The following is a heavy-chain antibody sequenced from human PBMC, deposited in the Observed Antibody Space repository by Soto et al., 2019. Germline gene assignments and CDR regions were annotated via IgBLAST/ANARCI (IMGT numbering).Heavy chain of an antibody. Sequence: GESLKISCKGSGYRFTSYWIGWVRQLPGKGLEWMGIIYPGDSDTRYSPSFQGQVTISADKSISTAYLQWSSLKASDTAMYYCARLITMVRGVPMYYFDYWGQGTLVTVSS. V-gene: IGHV5-51*01. CDR2: IYPGDSDT. CDR1: GYRFTSYW. J-gene: IGHJ4*02. CDR3: ARLITMVRGVPMYYFDY. D-gene: IGHD3-10*01.